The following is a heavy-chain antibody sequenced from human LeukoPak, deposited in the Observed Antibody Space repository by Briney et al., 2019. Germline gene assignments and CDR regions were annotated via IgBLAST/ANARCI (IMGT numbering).Heavy chain of an antibody. D-gene: IGHD3-22*01. CDR2: INSDGSST. J-gene: IGHJ4*02. Sequence: PGGSLSLSCAASGFTFSSYWMHWVRHAPGKGLVWVSRINSDGSSTSYADSVKGRFTISRDNAENTLDLQMNTLRAEDTAVYYCARIGYYYESSGYYYHFDYWGQGTLVTVSS. V-gene: IGHV3-74*01. CDR1: GFTFSSYW. CDR3: ARIGYYYESSGYYYHFDY.